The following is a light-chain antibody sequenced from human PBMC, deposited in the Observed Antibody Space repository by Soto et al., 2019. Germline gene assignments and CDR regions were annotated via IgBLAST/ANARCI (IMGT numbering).Light chain of an antibody. CDR2: DVG. CDR1: SSDIGGYNF. V-gene: IGLV2-14*01. CDR3: HSYITVSTYV. Sequence: QSALTQPASVSGSPGQSITIACTGTSSDIGGYNFVSWYQQHPGKAPKLLIYDVGNRPSGVSNRFSGSKSGNTASLTISGLQADDEARYYCHSYITVSTYVFGTGTKVTVL. J-gene: IGLJ1*01.